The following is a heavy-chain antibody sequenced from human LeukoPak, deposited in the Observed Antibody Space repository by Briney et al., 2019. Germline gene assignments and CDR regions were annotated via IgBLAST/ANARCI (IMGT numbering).Heavy chain of an antibody. Sequence: QTGRSLRLSCAASGFTFSTYWMSWVRQAPGKGLEWVAHIKQDGSEKYYVDSVKGRFTVSRDNAKNSVYLQLSSLRTEDTAAYYCASSRWQAFDSWGQGILVTVSS. V-gene: IGHV3-7*02. J-gene: IGHJ4*02. CDR1: GFTFSTYW. D-gene: IGHD6-13*01. CDR3: ASSRWQAFDS. CDR2: IKQDGSEK.